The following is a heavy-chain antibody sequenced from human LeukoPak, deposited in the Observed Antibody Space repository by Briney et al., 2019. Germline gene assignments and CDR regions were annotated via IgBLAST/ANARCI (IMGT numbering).Heavy chain of an antibody. J-gene: IGHJ4*02. V-gene: IGHV4-39*01. D-gene: IGHD3-10*01. Sequence: PSETLSLTCTVSGVSISSSSYYWGWVHQPPGKGLEWIGSIYYSGSTYYNPSLKSRVTISVDTSKNQFSLKLSSVTAADTAVYYCARCLYGSGSYYFDYWGQGTLVTVSS. CDR3: ARCLYGSGSYYFDY. CDR2: IYYSGST. CDR1: GVSISSSSYY.